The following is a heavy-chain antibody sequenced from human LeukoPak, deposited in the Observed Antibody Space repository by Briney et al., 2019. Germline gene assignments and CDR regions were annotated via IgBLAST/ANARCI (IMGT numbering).Heavy chain of an antibody. Sequence: GESLKISCRGSGYNFTTFWIGWVRQMPGKGLEWMWIIYPGDSDTRYTPSFQGQVTMSADKSITTASLQWSSLKASDTAMYYCARRQGCSSTSCPPDYWGQGTLVTVSP. J-gene: IGHJ4*02. CDR1: GYNFTTFW. CDR2: IYPGDSDT. V-gene: IGHV5-51*01. D-gene: IGHD2-2*01. CDR3: ARRQGCSSTSCPPDY.